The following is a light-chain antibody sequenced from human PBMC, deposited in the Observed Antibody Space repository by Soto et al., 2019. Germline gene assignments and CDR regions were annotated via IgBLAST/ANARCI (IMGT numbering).Light chain of an antibody. CDR1: QSVLYSSNNKNY. V-gene: IGKV4-1*01. J-gene: IGKJ3*01. Sequence: DIVMTQSPDSLAVSLGERATFNCKSSQSVLYSSNNKNYLAWYQQKPGQPPKLLIYWASTRESGVPDRFSGSGSGTDFTLTISSLQAEDVAVYYCQQYYSTPFTCGPGTKVDIK. CDR3: QQYYSTPFT. CDR2: WAS.